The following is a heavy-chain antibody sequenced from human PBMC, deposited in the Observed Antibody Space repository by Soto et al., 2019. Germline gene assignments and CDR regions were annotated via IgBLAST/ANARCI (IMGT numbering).Heavy chain of an antibody. J-gene: IGHJ6*02. CDR1: GFTFSSYG. Sequence: GGSLRLSCAASGFTFSSYGMHWVRQAPGKGLEWVAVIWYDGSNKYYADSVKGRFTISRDNSKNTLYLQMNGLRAEDTAVYYCARERRYYYGMDVWGQGTTVTVSS. CDR2: IWYDGSNK. V-gene: IGHV3-33*01. CDR3: ARERRYYYGMDV.